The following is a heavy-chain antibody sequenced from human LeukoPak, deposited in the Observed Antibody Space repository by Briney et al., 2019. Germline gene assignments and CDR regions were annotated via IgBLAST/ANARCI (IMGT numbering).Heavy chain of an antibody. Sequence: GGSLRLSCAASGFAFSSYAMSWVRQAPGKGLEWVSAISGSGGSTYYADSVKGRFTISRDNSKNTLYLQMNSLRAEDTAVYYCAKAPTLYIVVVPDAFDIWGQGTMVTVSS. CDR2: ISGSGGST. D-gene: IGHD2-21*01. CDR3: AKAPTLYIVVVPDAFDI. J-gene: IGHJ3*02. CDR1: GFAFSSYA. V-gene: IGHV3-23*01.